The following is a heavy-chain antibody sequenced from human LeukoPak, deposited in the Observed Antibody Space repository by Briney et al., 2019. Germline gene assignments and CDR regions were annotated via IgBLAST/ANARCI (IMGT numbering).Heavy chain of an antibody. V-gene: IGHV4-30-4*01. CDR2: FYYSGST. D-gene: IGHD3-22*01. CDR3: ARPYYYDSRIDP. CDR1: GGSISSGDYY. J-gene: IGHJ5*02. Sequence: SETLSLTCTVSGGSISSGDYYWSWISQPPGKGLEWIGYFYYSGSTYYNPSLKSRVTISVDTSKNQFSLKLSSVTAADTAVYYCARPYYYDSRIDPWGQGTLVTVSS.